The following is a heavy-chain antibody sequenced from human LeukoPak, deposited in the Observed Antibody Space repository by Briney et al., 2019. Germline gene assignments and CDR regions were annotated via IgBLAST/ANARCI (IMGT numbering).Heavy chain of an antibody. D-gene: IGHD5-12*01. Sequence: ASVKVSCKASGYTFTGYYMHWVRQAPGQGLEWMGWINPNNGGTSYAQKFQGRVTMTRDMSTSTVYMELSSLRSEDTAVYYCARDGVATIEGYYYYYYMDVWGKGTTVTVSS. J-gene: IGHJ6*03. CDR2: INPNNGGT. CDR3: ARDGVATIEGYYYYYYMDV. V-gene: IGHV1-2*02. CDR1: GYTFTGYY.